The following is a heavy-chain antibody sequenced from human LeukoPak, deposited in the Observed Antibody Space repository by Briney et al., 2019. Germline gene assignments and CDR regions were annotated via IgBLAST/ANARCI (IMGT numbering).Heavy chain of an antibody. D-gene: IGHD2-2*01. CDR3: ARDSLGYCSSTSSYGYYYYYGMDV. J-gene: IGHJ6*02. Sequence: SETLSLTCAVYGGSFSGYYWSWIRQPPGKGLEWIGEINHSGSTNYNPSLKSRVTISVDTSKNQFSLKLSSVTAADTAVYYCARDSLGYCSSTSSYGYYYYYGMDVWGQGTTVTVSS. CDR1: GGSFSGYY. V-gene: IGHV4-34*01. CDR2: INHSGST.